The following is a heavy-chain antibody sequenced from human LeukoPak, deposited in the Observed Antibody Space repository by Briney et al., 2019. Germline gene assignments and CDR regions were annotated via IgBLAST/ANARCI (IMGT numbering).Heavy chain of an antibody. CDR3: ARRTSGGGLFDY. D-gene: IGHD3-10*01. J-gene: IGHJ4*02. V-gene: IGHV4-39*02. CDR2: IFYSGYT. CDR1: GGSISSSSYY. Sequence: SETLSLTCTVSGGSISSSSYYWGWIRQPPGKGLEWIVSIFYSGYTYYTASLQSRVTISVDTSKKHFSLTLTSVTSADTAVYYCARRTSGGGLFDYWGQGTLVTVSS.